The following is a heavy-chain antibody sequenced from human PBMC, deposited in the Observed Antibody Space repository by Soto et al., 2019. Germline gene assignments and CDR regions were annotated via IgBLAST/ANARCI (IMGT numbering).Heavy chain of an antibody. CDR3: ASQRDTAMVFDY. Sequence: SETLSLTCIVSNGSISSRRSYWAWIRQTPGKGLEWIGSIYYIGNTYYNPSLKSRVTISVDTSKNQFSLKLSSVTAADTAVYYCASQRDTAMVFDYWGRGTLVTVSS. CDR1: NGSISSRRSY. CDR2: IYYIGNT. V-gene: IGHV4-39*07. J-gene: IGHJ4*02. D-gene: IGHD5-18*01.